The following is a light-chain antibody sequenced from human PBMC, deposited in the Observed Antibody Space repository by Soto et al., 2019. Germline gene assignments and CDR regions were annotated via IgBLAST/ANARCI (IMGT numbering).Light chain of an antibody. CDR2: AAP. Sequence: EIVMMTSPATLSMSPGESATVSCRASQSIRRNLVWHQHKPGQAPRLLIYAAPTGATGIAGRCCGSGTPTELSITISSLQAVDFGVYYCQQYNNCQLTVGGGTKVAIK. J-gene: IGKJ4*01. CDR3: QQYNNCQLT. V-gene: IGKV3-15*01. CDR1: QSIRRN.